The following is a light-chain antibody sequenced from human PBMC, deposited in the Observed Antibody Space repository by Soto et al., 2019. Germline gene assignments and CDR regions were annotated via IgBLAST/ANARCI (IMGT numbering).Light chain of an antibody. J-gene: IGLJ3*02. CDR1: GSNIGAGYD. CDR3: QSYDSSLSAGV. Sequence: QSVLTQPPSVSGAPGQRVTISCTGSGSNIGAGYDVHWYQHLPGTAPKLLIFGNNNRPSGVPDRFSGSKSGTSASLAITGLQADGEADYYCQSYDSSLSAGVFGGGTKVTVL. V-gene: IGLV1-40*01. CDR2: GNN.